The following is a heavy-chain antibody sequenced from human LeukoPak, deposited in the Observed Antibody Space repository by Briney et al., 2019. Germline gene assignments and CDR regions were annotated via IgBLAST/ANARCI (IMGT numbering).Heavy chain of an antibody. J-gene: IGHJ4*02. CDR1: GGSISSSSYY. Sequence: PSETLSLTCTVSGGSISSSSYYWGWIRQPPGKGLEWIGSIYYSGSTYYNPSLKSRVTISVDTSKNQFSLKLSSVTAADTAVYYCASYGSGSYYNSDYWGQGTLVTVSS. D-gene: IGHD3-10*01. V-gene: IGHV4-39*01. CDR3: ASYGSGSYYNSDY. CDR2: IYYSGST.